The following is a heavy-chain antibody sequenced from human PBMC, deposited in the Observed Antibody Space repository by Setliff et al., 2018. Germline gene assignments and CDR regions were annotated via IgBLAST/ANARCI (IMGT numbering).Heavy chain of an antibody. CDR2: VTAFGGTNT. Sequence: LRLSCAASGFTFTSAVMTWFRQAPGKGLEWVSAVTAFGGTNTYYRDSVKGRFTISRDNSKSTLYLQMNSLRAEDTAIYYCAKDKDVRVDYFDYWGPGTLVTVSS. J-gene: IGHJ4*02. CDR3: AKDKDVRVDYFDY. D-gene: IGHD3-10*01. V-gene: IGHV3-23*01. CDR1: GFTFTSAV.